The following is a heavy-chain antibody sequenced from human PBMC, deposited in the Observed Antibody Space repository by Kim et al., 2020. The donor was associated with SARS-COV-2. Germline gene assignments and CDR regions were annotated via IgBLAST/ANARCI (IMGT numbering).Heavy chain of an antibody. CDR2: ISSSSSYI. CDR3: ARGDSLWYFDL. Sequence: GGSLRLSCAASGFTFSSYSMNWVRQAPGKGLEWVSSISSSSSYIYYADSVKGRFTISRDNAKNSLYLQMNSLRAEDTAVYYCARGDSLWYFDLWGRGTLVTVSS. D-gene: IGHD2-15*01. CDR1: GFTFSSYS. V-gene: IGHV3-21*01. J-gene: IGHJ2*01.